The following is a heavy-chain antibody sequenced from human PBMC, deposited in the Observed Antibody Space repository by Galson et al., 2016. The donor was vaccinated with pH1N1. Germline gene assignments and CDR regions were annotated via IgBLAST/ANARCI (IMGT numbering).Heavy chain of an antibody. CDR2: INSDGSST. D-gene: IGHD1-1*01. CDR1: GFSFSSYW. J-gene: IGHJ4*02. CDR3: ARARLFTTGDPTGYFDY. V-gene: IGHV3-74*01. Sequence: SLRLSCAAPGFSFSSYWMHWVRQVPGKGLVWVSRINSDGSSTSYADSVKGRFTISRDNAKNTLYLQMDSRRAEDTAVYFCARARLFTTGDPTGYFDYWGQGTLVTASS.